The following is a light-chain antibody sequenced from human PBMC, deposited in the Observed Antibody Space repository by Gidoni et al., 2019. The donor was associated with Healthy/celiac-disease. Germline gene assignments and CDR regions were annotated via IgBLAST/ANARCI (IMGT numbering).Light chain of an antibody. V-gene: IGLV2-14*01. Sequence: QSALTQPASVSGPPGQSITISCTGTSSDVGGYNYVSWYQQHPGKAPKLMIYDVSNRPSGVSNRFSGSKSGNTASLTISGFQAEDEADYYCSSYTSSSTLLFGGGTKLTVL. CDR2: DVS. CDR1: SSDVGGYNY. J-gene: IGLJ3*02. CDR3: SSYTSSSTLL.